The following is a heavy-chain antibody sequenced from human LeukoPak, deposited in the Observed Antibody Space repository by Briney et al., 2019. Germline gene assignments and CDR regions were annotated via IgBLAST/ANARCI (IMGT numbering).Heavy chain of an antibody. CDR1: GGSISSYY. J-gene: IGHJ3*01. CDR2: IHYSGST. V-gene: IGHV4-59*01. Sequence: SETLSLTCTVSGGSISSYYWSWIRQPPGKGLEWIGCIHYSGSTNYNPSLKSRVTISVDTSKNQFSLKLSSVTAADTAVYYCARESSSLSRAFDFWGRGTMVTVSS. D-gene: IGHD2-2*01. CDR3: ARESSSLSRAFDF.